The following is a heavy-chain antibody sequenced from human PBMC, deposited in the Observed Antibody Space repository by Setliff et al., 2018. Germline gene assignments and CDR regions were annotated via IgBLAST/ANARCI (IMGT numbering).Heavy chain of an antibody. CDR2: ISGSASST. D-gene: IGHD3-10*01. CDR3: ARVSSYGSGSYYYYYYGMDV. V-gene: IGHV3-23*01. CDR1: GFTFSNYA. Sequence: PGGSLRLSCAASGFTFSNYAMGWVRQAPGEGLEWVSSISGSASSTYYADSVKGRFTISRDNSRSTMYLQMNRLRVDDTAVYYCARVSSYGSGSYYYYYYGMDVWGQGTTVTVSS. J-gene: IGHJ6*02.